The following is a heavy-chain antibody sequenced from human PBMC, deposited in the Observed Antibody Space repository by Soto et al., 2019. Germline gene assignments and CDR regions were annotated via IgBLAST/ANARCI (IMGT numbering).Heavy chain of an antibody. D-gene: IGHD2-15*01. CDR3: ARHTPAISISDH. CDR1: GGSISSGGYY. CDR2: IYYSGST. J-gene: IGHJ4*02. Sequence: SLTCTVSGGSISSGGYYWSWIRQHPGKGLEWIGYIYYSGSTYYNPSLKSRVTISVDTSKNQFSLKLSSVTAADTAVYYCARHTPAISISDHWGQGTPVTVSS. V-gene: IGHV4-31*03.